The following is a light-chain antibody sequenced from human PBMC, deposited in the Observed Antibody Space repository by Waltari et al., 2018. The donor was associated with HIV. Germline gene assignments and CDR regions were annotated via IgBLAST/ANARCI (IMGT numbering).Light chain of an antibody. V-gene: IGKV3-20*01. J-gene: IGKJ2*01. Sequence: EIVLTPSPGTLSLSPGERATVSCRASQSVSSSYLAWYQQKPGQAPRLLIYGASSRATGIPDRFSGSGSGTDFTLTISRLEPEDFAVYYCQQYGSSPMYTFGQGTKLEIK. CDR2: GAS. CDR3: QQYGSSPMYT. CDR1: QSVSSSY.